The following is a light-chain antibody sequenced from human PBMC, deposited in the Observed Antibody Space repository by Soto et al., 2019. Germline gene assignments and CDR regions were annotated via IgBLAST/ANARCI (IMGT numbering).Light chain of an antibody. Sequence: NFMLTQPHSVSESPGKTVTISCTRSSGSIATNYVQWYMQRPGSGPTTLIYEDRHRPSGVPDRFSGSIDSSSNSASLTISGLATEDEADYYCSSYTTNITPVVFGGGTKLTVL. CDR2: EDR. CDR3: SSYTTNITPVV. CDR1: SGSIATNY. J-gene: IGLJ2*01. V-gene: IGLV6-57*04.